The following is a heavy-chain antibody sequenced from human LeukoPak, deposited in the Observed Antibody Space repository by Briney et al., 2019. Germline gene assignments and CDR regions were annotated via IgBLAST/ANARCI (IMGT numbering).Heavy chain of an antibody. Sequence: SQTLSLTCTVSGGSISSSSYYWGWIRQPQGKGLEWIGSIYYSGSTYYNPSLKSRVTISVDTSKNQFSLKLSSVTAADTAVYYCARVPNDYYYYMDVWGKGTTVTVSS. CDR3: ARVPNDYYYYMDV. J-gene: IGHJ6*03. CDR2: IYYSGST. V-gene: IGHV4-39*07. CDR1: GGSISSSSYY.